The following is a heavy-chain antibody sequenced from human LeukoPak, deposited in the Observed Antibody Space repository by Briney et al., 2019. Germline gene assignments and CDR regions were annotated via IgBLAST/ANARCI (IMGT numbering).Heavy chain of an antibody. V-gene: IGHV3-33*08. CDR3: VRVTHSSYSYGYGHGDY. CDR2: IWYDGSNK. D-gene: IGHD5-18*01. J-gene: IGHJ4*02. Sequence: PSGGSLRLSCAASGFTFSNYGMSWVRQAPGKGLEWVAVIWYDGSNKYYADSVKGRFTISRDNSKNTLYLQMNSLRAEDTAVYYCVRVTHSSYSYGYGHGDYWGQGTLVTVSS. CDR1: GFTFSNYG.